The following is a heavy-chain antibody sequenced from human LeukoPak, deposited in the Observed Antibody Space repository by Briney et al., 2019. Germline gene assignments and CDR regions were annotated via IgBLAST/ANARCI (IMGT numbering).Heavy chain of an antibody. CDR3: AKDRDIILMGHGMDV. D-gene: IGHD3-10*01. CDR2: IGGRGGST. J-gene: IGHJ6*02. Sequence: GGSLRLSCAASGFTFTSFAMTWVRQAPGKGLEWVSTIGGRGGSTDYADSVKGRFTISRDNSKNTLYLQMNNLRAEDTAVYYCAKDRDIILMGHGMDVWGQGTTVTVSS. V-gene: IGHV3-23*01. CDR1: GFTFTSFA.